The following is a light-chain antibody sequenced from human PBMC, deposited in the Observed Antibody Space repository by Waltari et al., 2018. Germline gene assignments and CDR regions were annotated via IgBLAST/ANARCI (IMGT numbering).Light chain of an antibody. V-gene: IGKV2-28*01. CDR2: MGS. J-gene: IGKJ4*01. CDR1: QSLLHGDGRNF. Sequence: DIVMTQSPLSLPVTPGEPASISCRSSQSLLHGDGRNFLDWDRQKPGQSPQLLIYMGSNRASGVPDRFSGSGSGTYFTLKISRVEAEDVGVYYCMQARQPPYTFGGGTKVEIK. CDR3: MQARQPPYT.